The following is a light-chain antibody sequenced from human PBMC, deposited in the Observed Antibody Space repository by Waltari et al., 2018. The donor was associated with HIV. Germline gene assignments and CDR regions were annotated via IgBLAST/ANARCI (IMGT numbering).Light chain of an antibody. CDR2: GIS. V-gene: IGKV3-20*01. J-gene: IGKJ2*01. CDR3: QQYGSSRYT. Sequence: EIVLTQSPGTLSLSPGERATLSCRASQSFSSSYLAWYQQKPGQAPRLLIYGISSRVTGTPDRFSGSGSGTDFTLTISRLEPEDFAVYYCQQYGSSRYTFGQGTKLESK. CDR1: QSFSSSY.